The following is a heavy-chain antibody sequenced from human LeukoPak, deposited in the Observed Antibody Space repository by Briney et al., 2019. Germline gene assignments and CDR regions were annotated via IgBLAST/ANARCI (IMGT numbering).Heavy chain of an antibody. D-gene: IGHD5-12*01. V-gene: IGHV3-21*01. CDR3: ARESSPGGYDDY. CDR2: ISSSSSYI. CDR1: GFTFSSYS. J-gene: IGHJ4*02. Sequence: GGSLRLSCAASGFTFSSYSMNWVRQAPGKGLEWVSSISSSSSYIYYADSVKGRFTISRDNAKNSLYLQMNSLRAEDTAVYYCARESSPGGYDDYWGQGTLVTVSS.